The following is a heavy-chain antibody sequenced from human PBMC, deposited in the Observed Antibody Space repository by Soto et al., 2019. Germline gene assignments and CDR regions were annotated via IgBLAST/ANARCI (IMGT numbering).Heavy chain of an antibody. V-gene: IGHV1-8*01. CDR3: ARGRYWAVAGPHDAFDI. CDR1: GYTFTSYD. CDR2: MNPNSGNT. J-gene: IGHJ3*02. Sequence: ASVKVSCKASGYTFTSYDINWVRQATGQGLEWMGWMNPNSGNTGYAQKFQGRVTMTRNTSISTAYMELSSLRSEDTAVYYCARGRYWAVAGPHDAFDIWGQGTMVTVSS. D-gene: IGHD6-19*01.